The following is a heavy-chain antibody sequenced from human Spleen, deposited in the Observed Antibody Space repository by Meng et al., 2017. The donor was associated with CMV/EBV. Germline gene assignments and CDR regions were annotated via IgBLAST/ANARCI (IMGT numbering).Heavy chain of an antibody. Sequence: GSLRLSCAASGFFFGDYGLSWVRQAPGKGLEWVGFIRSKAYGGTTEYAASVKGRFTISRDDSKSIAYLQMNSLRAEDTAVYYCTREFCRSSSCYMGDAFDIWGQGTMVTVSS. CDR2: IRSKAYGGTT. D-gene: IGHD2-2*02. CDR1: GFFFGDYG. CDR3: TREFCRSSSCYMGDAFDI. V-gene: IGHV3-49*04. J-gene: IGHJ3*02.